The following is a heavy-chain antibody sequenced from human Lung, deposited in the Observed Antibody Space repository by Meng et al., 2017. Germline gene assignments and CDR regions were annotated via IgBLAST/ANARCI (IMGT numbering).Heavy chain of an antibody. CDR2: ISGYNVNT. Sequence: QVHLVQAGAEGREPGASGKVSCKASGYPVTNCGIGGVRQAPGQGLEWMGWISGYNVNTNYAQKFQGRDTMTTDTSTRTTYMELRSLRSDDTGVYYCARSPYSSGWPNFDSWGQGTLVTVSS. J-gene: IGHJ4*02. V-gene: IGHV1-18*01. CDR1: GYPVTNCG. CDR3: ARSPYSSGWPNFDS. D-gene: IGHD6-19*01.